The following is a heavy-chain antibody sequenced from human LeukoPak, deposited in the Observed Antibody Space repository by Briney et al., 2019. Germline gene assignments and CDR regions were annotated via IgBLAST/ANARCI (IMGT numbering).Heavy chain of an antibody. CDR3: AAPLGAAKLYYYYGMDV. CDR1: GYTLTGLS. J-gene: IGHJ6*02. Sequence: ASVKVSCKVSGYTLTGLSMHWVRQAPGKGLEWMGGFDPEDGETIYAQKFQGRVTMTEDTSTDTAYMELSSLRSEDTAVYYCAAPLGAAKLYYYYGMDVWGQGTTVTVSS. CDR2: FDPEDGET. V-gene: IGHV1-24*01. D-gene: IGHD1-26*01.